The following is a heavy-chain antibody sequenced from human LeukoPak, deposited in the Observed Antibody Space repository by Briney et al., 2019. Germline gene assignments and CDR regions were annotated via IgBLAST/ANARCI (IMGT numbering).Heavy chain of an antibody. Sequence: GGSLRLSCAASGFTFSSYSMNWVRQAPGKGLEWVSSISSSGSYINYAGSVKGRFTISRDNAKNSLYLQMNSLRAEDTAIYYCARVRYSSSWLDAFDIWGQGTMVTVSS. D-gene: IGHD6-13*01. V-gene: IGHV3-21*01. CDR1: GFTFSSYS. J-gene: IGHJ3*02. CDR3: ARVRYSSSWLDAFDI. CDR2: ISSSGSYI.